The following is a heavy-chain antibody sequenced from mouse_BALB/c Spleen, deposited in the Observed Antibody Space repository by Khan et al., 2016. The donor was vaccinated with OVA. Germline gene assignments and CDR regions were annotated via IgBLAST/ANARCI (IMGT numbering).Heavy chain of an antibody. D-gene: IGHD1-1*02. Sequence: QIQLVQSGPELKKPGETVKISCKASGYTFTNYGMNWVKQAPGKGLKWMGWINTYTGEPTYVDDFKGRFAFSLETSASTAYLQINNLRNEDTATYCCASGGYWYFDVWGAVTTVTVSS. CDR2: INTYTGEP. V-gene: IGHV9-3-1*01. CDR1: GYTFTNYG. CDR3: ASGGYWYFDV. J-gene: IGHJ1*01.